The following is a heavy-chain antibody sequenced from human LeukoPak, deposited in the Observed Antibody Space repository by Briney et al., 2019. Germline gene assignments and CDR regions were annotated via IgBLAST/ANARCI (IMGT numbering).Heavy chain of an antibody. Sequence: GGSLRLSCSDSGFTFSNYAMYWVRQAPGKGLEYVSAISSNGGSTYYADSMKGRFTISRDNSKRTLYLQMSSLRAEDTAVYYCVKGSGSDWYYYYYGMDVWGQGTTVTVSS. D-gene: IGHD3-10*01. V-gene: IGHV3-64D*09. CDR2: ISSNGGST. CDR1: GFTFSNYA. J-gene: IGHJ6*02. CDR3: VKGSGSDWYYYYYGMDV.